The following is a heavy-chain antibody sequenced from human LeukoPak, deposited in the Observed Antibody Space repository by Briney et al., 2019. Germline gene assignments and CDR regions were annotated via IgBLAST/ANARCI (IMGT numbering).Heavy chain of an antibody. J-gene: IGHJ4*02. Sequence: GGSLRLPCAASGFIVSSNYMSWVRQAPGKGLEWVSVIYSGGSTYYADSVKGRFTIYRDDSQNILYLQMNNLSGDDTALYYCAFSPLGFNYGYAYWGQGTLVTVSS. CDR3: AFSPLGFNYGYAY. CDR2: IYSGGST. CDR1: GFIVSSNY. D-gene: IGHD5-18*01. V-gene: IGHV3-53*01.